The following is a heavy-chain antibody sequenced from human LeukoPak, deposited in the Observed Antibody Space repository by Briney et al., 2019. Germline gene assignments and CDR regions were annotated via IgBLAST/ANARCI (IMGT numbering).Heavy chain of an antibody. D-gene: IGHD2-15*01. J-gene: IGHJ4*02. Sequence: GGSLRLSCAASGFTFSSYAMSWVRQAPGKGLEWVSAISGSGGSTYYADSVKGRFTISRDNSKNTLYLQMNSPRVEDTAVYYCARGSVGTPPPFDFWGQGTLVTVSS. CDR2: ISGSGGST. CDR3: ARGSVGTPPPFDF. V-gene: IGHV3-23*01. CDR1: GFTFSSYA.